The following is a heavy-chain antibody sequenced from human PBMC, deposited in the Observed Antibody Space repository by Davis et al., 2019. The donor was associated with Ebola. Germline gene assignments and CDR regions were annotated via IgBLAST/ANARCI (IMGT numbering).Heavy chain of an antibody. J-gene: IGHJ4*02. V-gene: IGHV3-11*01. D-gene: IGHD3-3*01. Sequence: GESLKISCAASGFTFSDYYMSWIRQAPGKGLEWVSYITSSGSTIYYADSVKGRFTISRENSKNILFLQMNSLGAEDTAMYYCAKDLRGYYGQADYWGQGTLVTVSS. CDR2: ITSSGSTI. CDR3: AKDLRGYYGQADY. CDR1: GFTFSDYY.